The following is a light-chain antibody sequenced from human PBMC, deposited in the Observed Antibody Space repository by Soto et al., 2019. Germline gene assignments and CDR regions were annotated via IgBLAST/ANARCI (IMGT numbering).Light chain of an antibody. J-gene: IGKJ1*01. CDR2: GVS. CDR3: QQYGSTPRT. Sequence: DIVLTQSPGTLSLSPGERATLSCRASQSVTSSYLAWHQQNPGQAPRLLIYGVSTRATGIPDRFSGSGSGTDFTLPISRLEPEDFAVYYCQQYGSTPRTFGQGTKVEIK. CDR1: QSVTSSY. V-gene: IGKV3-20*01.